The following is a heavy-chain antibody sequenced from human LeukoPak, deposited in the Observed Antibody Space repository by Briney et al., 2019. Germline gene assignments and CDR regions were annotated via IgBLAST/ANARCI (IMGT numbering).Heavy chain of an antibody. CDR3: ARDGIAGQQMYYYYMDV. CDR1: GASISSYY. D-gene: IGHD6-13*01. Sequence: SETLSLTCTVSGASISSYYWSWIRQPAGKGLEWIGRIYTTGSTNYSPSLKSRVTMSVDTSKNQFPLMLTSVTAADTALYYCARDGIAGQQMYYYYMDVWGKGTPVTVSS. CDR2: IYTTGST. V-gene: IGHV4-4*07. J-gene: IGHJ6*03.